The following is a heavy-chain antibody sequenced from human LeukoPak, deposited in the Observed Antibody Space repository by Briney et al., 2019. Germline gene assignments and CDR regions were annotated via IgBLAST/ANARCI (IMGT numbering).Heavy chain of an antibody. CDR2: INHSGST. Sequence: PSETLSLTCTVSGGSISSYYWSWIRQPPGKGLEWIGEINHSGSTNYNPSLKSRVTISVDTSKNQFSLKLSSVTAADTAVYYCARAYGSISLKSLDYWGQGTLVTVSS. CDR3: ARAYGSISLKSLDY. D-gene: IGHD2-8*01. CDR1: GGSISSYY. J-gene: IGHJ4*02. V-gene: IGHV4-34*01.